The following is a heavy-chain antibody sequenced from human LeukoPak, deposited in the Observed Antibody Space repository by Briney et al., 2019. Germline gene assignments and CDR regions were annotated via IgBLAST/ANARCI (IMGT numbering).Heavy chain of an antibody. CDR2: ISGSGGST. J-gene: IGHJ4*02. Sequence: PGGSLRLSCAASGFTFDDYTMHWVRQAPGKGLEWVSAISGSGGSTYYADSVKGRFTISRDNSKNTLYLQMNSLRAEDTAVYYCAEQGSSMIVVLSFDYWGQGTLVTVSS. CDR3: AEQGSSMIVVLSFDY. V-gene: IGHV3-23*01. D-gene: IGHD3-22*01. CDR1: GFTFDDYT.